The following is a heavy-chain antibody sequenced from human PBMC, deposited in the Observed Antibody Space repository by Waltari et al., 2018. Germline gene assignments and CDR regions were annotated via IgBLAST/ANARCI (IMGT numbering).Heavy chain of an antibody. Sequence: QVQLQESGPGLVKPSETMSLTCSVSGYSISSGYYWGWIRQPPGKGLEWIGSIDHSGSTYYNPSLKSRVTISVDTSKNQFSLKLSSVTAADTAVYYCARGGSYYYMDYWGQGTLVTVSS. CDR1: GYSISSGYY. CDR2: IDHSGST. V-gene: IGHV4-38-2*02. CDR3: ARGGSYYYMDY. J-gene: IGHJ4*02. D-gene: IGHD1-26*01.